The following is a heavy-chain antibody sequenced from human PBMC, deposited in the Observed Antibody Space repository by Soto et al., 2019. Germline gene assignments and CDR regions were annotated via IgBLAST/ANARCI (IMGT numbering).Heavy chain of an antibody. CDR1: GFTFTSSA. CDR3: AAEIVVVPSAYNYYEIDV. Sequence: GASVKVSCKTSGFTFTSSAVQWVRQARGQRLEWIGWIVVGSAYTNYAEKFQDRVTITRDMSTSTAYMELTSLRSDDTAVYYCAAEIVVVPSAYNYYEIDVRAQRTAVTGSS. CDR2: IVVGSAYT. V-gene: IGHV1-58*01. D-gene: IGHD2-2*01. J-gene: IGHJ6*02.